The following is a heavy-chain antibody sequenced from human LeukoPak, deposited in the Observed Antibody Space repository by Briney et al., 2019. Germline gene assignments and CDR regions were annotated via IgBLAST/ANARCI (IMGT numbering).Heavy chain of an antibody. CDR3: ARDLTPLMPPLGAFDI. Sequence: GGSLRLSCAASGFTFSTYGMHWVRQAPGKGLDWVACTQNDGSNKYYADSVKGRFTISRDNSKNTLYLQMNSLRAEDTAVYYCARDLTPLMPPLGAFDIWGQGTMVTVSS. J-gene: IGHJ3*02. CDR2: TQNDGSNK. V-gene: IGHV3-30*02. CDR1: GFTFSTYG. D-gene: IGHD2-2*01.